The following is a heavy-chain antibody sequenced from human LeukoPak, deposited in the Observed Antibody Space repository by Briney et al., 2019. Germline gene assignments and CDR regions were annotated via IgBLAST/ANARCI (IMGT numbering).Heavy chain of an antibody. CDR3: VRYGLKGCRDSRCFASFYYYGPDV. D-gene: IGHD6-13*01. Sequence: TGGSLQISCQGSGYRFIDYWIGGGRPVPGKGGEGMGIIFPGDFDMNYSPSFQGQVTISADNSNSTSYLEWSSLQGWEDAMYYCVRYGLKGCRDSRCFASFYYYGPDVWGQGSTVTVSS. J-gene: IGHJ6*02. V-gene: IGHV5-51*01. CDR1: GYRFIDYW. CDR2: IFPGDFDM.